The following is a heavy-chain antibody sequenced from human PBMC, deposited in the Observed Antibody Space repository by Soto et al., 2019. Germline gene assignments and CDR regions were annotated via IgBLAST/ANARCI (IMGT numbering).Heavy chain of an antibody. Sequence: GGSLRLSCAASGFTFSNYVMNWVRQAPGKALEWVSAVSGSGTSTYHADSVKGRFTISRDNSKNTLYLQMNSLRAEDTAVYYCAKDDLRYSPPPIDYWGQGTLVTGSS. J-gene: IGHJ4*02. D-gene: IGHD1-26*01. CDR2: VSGSGTST. CDR1: GFTFSNYV. V-gene: IGHV3-23*01. CDR3: AKDDLRYSPPPIDY.